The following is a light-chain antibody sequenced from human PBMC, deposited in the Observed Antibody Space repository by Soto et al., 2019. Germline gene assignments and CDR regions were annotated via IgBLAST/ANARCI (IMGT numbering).Light chain of an antibody. V-gene: IGKV3-15*01. CDR3: QQYGSSPTT. CDR2: GAS. CDR1: QSVSSN. Sequence: EIVMTQSPATLSVSPGARAPLSCRASQSVSSNLAWYPHKPGQAPRLLIYGASTRATGIPARFSGSGSGTEFTLTISSLQSEDFAVYYCQQYGSSPTTFGQGTKVDIK. J-gene: IGKJ1*01.